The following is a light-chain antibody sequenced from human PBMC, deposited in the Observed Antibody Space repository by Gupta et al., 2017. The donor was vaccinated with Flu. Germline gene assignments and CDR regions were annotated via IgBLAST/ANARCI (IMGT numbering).Light chain of an antibody. CDR3: QVWDSSSDQVV. V-gene: IGLV3-21*02. CDR1: NIGSKS. CDR2: ADS. J-gene: IGLJ2*01. Sequence: SSVLTRPPSVSVATGQTARITCGENNIGSKSVHWYQQRPGQAPVLAVYADSDRPSGIPERFSGSNSGNTATLTISRVEAGDEADYYCQVWDSSSDQVVLGGGTKLTVL.